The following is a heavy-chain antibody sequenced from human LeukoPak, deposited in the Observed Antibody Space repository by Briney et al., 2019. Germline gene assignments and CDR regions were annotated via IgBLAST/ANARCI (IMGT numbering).Heavy chain of an antibody. CDR1: GYTFTSYD. J-gene: IGHJ4*02. D-gene: IGHD3-10*01. CDR3: ARVVRPTYYYGSGSFDY. CDR2: MYPDSGNT. V-gene: IGHV1-8*03. Sequence: ASVKVSCKASGYTFTSYDINWVRQATGQGLEWMGWMYPDSGNTGYAQKFQGRVTITRNTSISTAYMELSSLRSEDTAVYYCARVVRPTYYYGSGSFDYWGQGTLVTVSS.